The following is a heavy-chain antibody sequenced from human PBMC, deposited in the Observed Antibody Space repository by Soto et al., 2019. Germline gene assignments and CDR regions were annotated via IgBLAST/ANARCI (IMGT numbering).Heavy chain of an antibody. CDR3: AREDDRIGYYLDC. CDR2: MSYVGDNK. CDR1: GFTFSSYA. J-gene: IGHJ4*02. D-gene: IGHD3-22*01. V-gene: IGHV3-30-3*01. Sequence: PGGSLRLSCAASGFTFSSYAMQWVRQAPGEGLEWVAVMSYVGDNKYYADSVKGRFTISRDNSKNTLYLQMNSLRAEDTVVYYCAREDDRIGYYLDCWGQGTLVTVSS.